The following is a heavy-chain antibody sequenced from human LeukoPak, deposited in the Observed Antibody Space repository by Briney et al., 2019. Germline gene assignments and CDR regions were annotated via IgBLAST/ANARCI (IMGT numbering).Heavy chain of an antibody. V-gene: IGHV4-38-2*02. D-gene: IGHD6-13*01. CDR2: INHSGST. CDR1: DYSISSSYY. J-gene: IGHJ4*02. Sequence: SETLSLTCTVSDYSISSSYYWSWIRQPPGKGLEWIGEINHSGSTNYNPSLKSRVTISVDTSKNQFSLKLSSVTAADTAVYYCARSAGTLDYWGQGTLVTVSS. CDR3: ARSAGTLDY.